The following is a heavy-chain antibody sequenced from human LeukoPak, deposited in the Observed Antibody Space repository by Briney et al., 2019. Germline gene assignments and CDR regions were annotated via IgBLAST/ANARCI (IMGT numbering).Heavy chain of an antibody. CDR2: IYTSGST. Sequence: SETLSLTCTVSGGSISSYYWSWIRQPAGKGLEWIGRIYTSGSTNYNPSLKSRVTMSVDTSKNQFSLKLSSATAADTAVYYCARDNRRADTTMRFDPWGQGTLVTVSS. CDR3: ARDNRRADTTMRFDP. J-gene: IGHJ5*02. CDR1: GGSISSYY. V-gene: IGHV4-4*07. D-gene: IGHD5-18*01.